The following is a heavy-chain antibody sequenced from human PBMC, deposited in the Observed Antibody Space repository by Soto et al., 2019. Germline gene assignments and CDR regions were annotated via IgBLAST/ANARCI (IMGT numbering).Heavy chain of an antibody. Sequence: ASETLSLTGTLSGASITSTTYFCAWIRQPQGRALEWGGSIYYSGKTHYYPSLKKRVTISVDRAKNQFSLQITSVTAADTAVYYCAKNHPSTGRFEYWGRGTLVTVSS. CDR2: IYYSGKT. V-gene: IGHV4-39*01. D-gene: IGHD2-2*01. CDR3: AKNHPSTGRFEY. J-gene: IGHJ4*02. CDR1: GASITSTTYF.